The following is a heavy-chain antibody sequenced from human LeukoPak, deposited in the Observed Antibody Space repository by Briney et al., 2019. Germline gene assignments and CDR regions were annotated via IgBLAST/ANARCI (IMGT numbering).Heavy chain of an antibody. D-gene: IGHD2-15*01. CDR1: GFPFSGSG. Sequence: GGSLRLSCAASGFPFSGSGMHWVRQAPGKGLEWVAIIWYDGSNQYYADSVKGRFTISRDNSKNTVDLQMNSLRAEDTAVYYCARARVVANYCYGMDVWGQGTTVTVSS. J-gene: IGHJ6*02. CDR2: IWYDGSNQ. CDR3: ARARVVANYCYGMDV. V-gene: IGHV3-33*01.